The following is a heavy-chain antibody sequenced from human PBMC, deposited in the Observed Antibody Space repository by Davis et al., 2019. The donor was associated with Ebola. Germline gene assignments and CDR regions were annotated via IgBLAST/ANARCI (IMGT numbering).Heavy chain of an antibody. CDR1: GFTFSSYW. V-gene: IGHV3-7*01. CDR2: IKQDGSEK. Sequence: GESLKISCAASGFTFSSYWMSWVRQAPGKGLEWVANIKQDGSEKYYVDSVKGRFTISRDNAKNSLYLQMNSLRAEDTAVYYCARDSITIFGVVTANNWFDPRGQGTLVTVSP. CDR3: ARDSITIFGVVTANNWFDP. D-gene: IGHD3-3*01. J-gene: IGHJ5*02.